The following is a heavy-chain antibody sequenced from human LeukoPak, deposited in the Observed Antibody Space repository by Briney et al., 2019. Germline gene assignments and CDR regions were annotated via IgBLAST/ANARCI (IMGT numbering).Heavy chain of an antibody. D-gene: IGHD3-10*01. CDR2: ISYDGSNK. J-gene: IGHJ5*02. CDR1: GFTFSSYG. CDR3: AKDLAMVRGVIINGAPWFDP. V-gene: IGHV3-30*18. Sequence: PGRSLRLSCAASGFTFSSYGMHWVRQAPGKGLEWVAVISYDGSNKYYADSVKGRFTISRDNSKNTLYLQMNSLRAEDTAVYYCAKDLAMVRGVIINGAPWFDPWGQGTLVTVSS.